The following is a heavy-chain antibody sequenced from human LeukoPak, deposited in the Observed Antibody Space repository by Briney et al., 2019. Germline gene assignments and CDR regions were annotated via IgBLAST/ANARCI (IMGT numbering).Heavy chain of an antibody. CDR2: IYYSGST. CDR1: GGSISSGGYY. V-gene: IGHV4-31*03. D-gene: IGHD3-22*01. CDR3: ARGRRPTYYYDSSGYLR. Sequence: SETLSLTCTVSGGSISSGGYYWSWIRQHPGKGLEWIGYIYYSGSTYYNPSLKSRVTISVDTSKNQFSLKLSSVTAADTAVYYCARGRRPTYYYDSSGYLRWGQGTLVTVSS. J-gene: IGHJ4*02.